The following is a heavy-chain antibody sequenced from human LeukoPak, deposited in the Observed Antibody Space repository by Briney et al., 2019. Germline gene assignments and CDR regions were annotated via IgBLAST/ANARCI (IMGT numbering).Heavy chain of an antibody. D-gene: IGHD6-19*01. CDR3: AKHGFSSGWPQVPSEH. J-gene: IGHJ4*02. Sequence: GGSLTLSCTASSFTFSNYALSWVRQAPGKGLEWVSAISGSAEHTYYADSVKGRFTISRDNSKNTLYLQMISLRAEDTAVYYCAKHGFSSGWPQVPSEHWGQGTLVTVSS. CDR1: SFTFSNYA. CDR2: ISGSAEHT. V-gene: IGHV3-23*01.